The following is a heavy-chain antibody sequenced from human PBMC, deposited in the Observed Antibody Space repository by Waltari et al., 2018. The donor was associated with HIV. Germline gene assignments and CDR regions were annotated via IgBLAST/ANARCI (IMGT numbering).Heavy chain of an antibody. CDR2: ISGTGDHT. CDR3: ARHSSSHPYYYAMDV. J-gene: IGHJ6*02. V-gene: IGHV3-23*01. CDR1: GFSFVTYP. Sequence: EVQLLESGGGLVQPGQSLRISCTVTGFSFVTYPMTWVRQAPGKGLEWVSAISGTGDHTFYADSVKGRFTISRDNSKRTLYLQMNSLRAEDTALYYCARHSSSHPYYYAMDVWGQGTTVTVSS. D-gene: IGHD6-13*01.